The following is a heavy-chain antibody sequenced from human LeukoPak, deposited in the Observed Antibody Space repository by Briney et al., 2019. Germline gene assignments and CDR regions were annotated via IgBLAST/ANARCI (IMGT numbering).Heavy chain of an antibody. Sequence: GGSLRLSCAASGFTFSSFEMNWVRQAPGKGLEWVSVIYSGGSTYYADSVKGRFTISRDNSKNTLYLQMNSLRAEDTAVYYCARRRLRWGYNWFDPWGQGTLVTVSS. CDR2: IYSGGST. D-gene: IGHD5/OR15-5a*01. CDR1: GFTFSSFE. V-gene: IGHV3-66*01. CDR3: ARRRLRWGYNWFDP. J-gene: IGHJ5*02.